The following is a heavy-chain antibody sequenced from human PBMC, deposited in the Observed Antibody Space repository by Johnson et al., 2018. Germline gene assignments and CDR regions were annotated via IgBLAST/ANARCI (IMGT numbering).Heavy chain of an antibody. CDR3: ARSQSAYYGDYVGAEYFQH. D-gene: IGHD4-17*01. Sequence: VQLVQSGGGLVKPGGSLRLSCAASGFTFSSYSMNWVRQAPGKGLEWVSSISSSSSYIYNADSMKGRFTSSRDNAKNSLHLQMNSLRAEDTAVYYCARSQSAYYGDYVGAEYFQHWGQGTLVTVAS. J-gene: IGHJ1*01. CDR2: ISSSSSYI. CDR1: GFTFSSYS. V-gene: IGHV3-21*01.